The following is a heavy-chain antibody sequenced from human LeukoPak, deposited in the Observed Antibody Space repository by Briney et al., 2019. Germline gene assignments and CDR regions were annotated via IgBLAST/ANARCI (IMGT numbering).Heavy chain of an antibody. D-gene: IGHD5-18*01. CDR1: GYTFTGYY. J-gene: IGHJ6*02. CDR2: INAGNGNT. CDR3: AGPVARDTATLRFNGDYYYYGMDV. Sequence: GASVKVSCKASGYTFTGYYMHWVRQAPGQGLEWMGWINAGNGNTKYSQKFQGRVTITRDTSASTAYMELSSLRSEDTAVYYCAGPVARDTATLRFNGDYYYYGMDVWGQGTTVTASS. V-gene: IGHV1-3*01.